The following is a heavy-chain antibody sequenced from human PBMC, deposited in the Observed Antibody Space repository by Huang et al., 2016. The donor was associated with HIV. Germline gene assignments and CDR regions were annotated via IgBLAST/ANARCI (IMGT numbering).Heavy chain of an antibody. D-gene: IGHD3-10*01. CDR2: SSGSGSNK. J-gene: IGHJ4*02. CDR1: GFTFRDYA. Sequence: EVHLLESGGGLVQPGGSLRLSCAASGFTFRDYAMTWVRQAPGGGLEWVSVSSGSGSNKYYADPVKGRFIISRDNSKSTLYLQMNSLRAEDSAVYYCAKPLIEPRFGERAPYYFDYWGQGTLATVSS. CDR3: AKPLIEPRFGERAPYYFDY. V-gene: IGHV3-23*01.